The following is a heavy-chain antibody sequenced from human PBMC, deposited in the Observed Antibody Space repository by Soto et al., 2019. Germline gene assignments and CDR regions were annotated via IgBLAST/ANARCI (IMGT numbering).Heavy chain of an antibody. D-gene: IGHD1-26*01. CDR1: GFDFGSFG. CDR3: SADHPHMAMGWPV. Sequence: SVKVSCKASGFDFGSFGIQFLRQTRGRGLEWIGWIVVVSGSTNYARHFQGRVAISRDMSSSTAYLDLSDLKSDDTAVYFCSADHPHMAMGWPVWGQGTTVTVAS. V-gene: IGHV1-58*02. CDR2: IVVVSGST. J-gene: IGHJ6*02.